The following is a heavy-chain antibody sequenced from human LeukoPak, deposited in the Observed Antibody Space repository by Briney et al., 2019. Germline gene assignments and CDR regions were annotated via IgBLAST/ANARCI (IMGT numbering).Heavy chain of an antibody. Sequence: ASVKVSCKASGYIFTSYGISWVRQAPGQGLEWMGWISTYNGNTNHAQKFQGRVTMTTDTSTSTAYMELRSLRSDDTAVYYCAVDSSGYYLRFSYWGQGTLVTVSS. CDR1: GYIFTSYG. V-gene: IGHV1-18*01. CDR3: AVDSSGYYLRFSY. J-gene: IGHJ4*02. CDR2: ISTYNGNT. D-gene: IGHD3-22*01.